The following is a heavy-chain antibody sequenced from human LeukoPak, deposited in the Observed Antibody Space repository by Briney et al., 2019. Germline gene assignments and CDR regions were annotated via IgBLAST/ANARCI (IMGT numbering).Heavy chain of an antibody. D-gene: IGHD2-2*01. CDR3: ARDGSCSSTSCYFRGEFDY. CDR1: AFTFSSYS. CDR2: ISSSSSTI. V-gene: IGHV3-48*01. Sequence: GGSLRLSCAASAFTFSSYSMNWVRQAPGKGLEWGSYISSSSSTIYYADSVKGRSTSSIDNAKNSLYLHMNRLRAEDTAVYYCARDGSCSSTSCYFRGEFDYWGQGTLVTVSS. J-gene: IGHJ4*02.